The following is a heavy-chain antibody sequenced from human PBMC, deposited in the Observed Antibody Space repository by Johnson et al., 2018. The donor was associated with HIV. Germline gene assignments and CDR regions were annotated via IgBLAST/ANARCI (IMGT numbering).Heavy chain of an antibody. J-gene: IGHJ3*02. CDR2: ISYDGSSK. CDR3: AKGGIDAFDI. Sequence: QVQLVESGGGLVQPGRSLRLSCAASGFTFSSYAMHWVRQAPGKGLEWVAVISYDGSSKYYADSVKGRFTISRDNSKNTLYLQMNSLRAEDTAVYYCAKGGIDAFDIWGQGTMVTVSS. D-gene: IGHD6-25*01. V-gene: IGHV3-30-3*01. CDR1: GFTFSSYA.